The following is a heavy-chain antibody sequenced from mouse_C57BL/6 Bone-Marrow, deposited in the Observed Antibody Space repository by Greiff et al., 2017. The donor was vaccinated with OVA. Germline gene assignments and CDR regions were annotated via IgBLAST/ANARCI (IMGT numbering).Heavy chain of an antibody. CDR3: ARKLRLHPYYFDY. CDR2: INPNNGGT. CDR1: GYTFTDYY. J-gene: IGHJ2*01. Sequence: VQLQQSGPELVKPGASVKISCKASGYTFTDYYMNWVKQSHGKSLEWIGDINPNNGGTSYNQKFKGKATLTVDKSSSTAYMELRSLTSEDSAVYYCARKLRLHPYYFDYWGQGTTLTVSS. D-gene: IGHD3-2*02. V-gene: IGHV1-26*01.